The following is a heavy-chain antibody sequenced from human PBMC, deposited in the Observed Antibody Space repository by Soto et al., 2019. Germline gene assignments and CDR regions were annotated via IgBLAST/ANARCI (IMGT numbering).Heavy chain of an antibody. D-gene: IGHD3-22*01. Sequence: PVESLKISCNGSGYSFTSYWIGWVRQMPWKGLEWMGIIYPGDSDTRYSPSFQGQVTIPADKSISTAYLQWSSLKASDTAMYYCARHLGGYYYDSSGYAHYYYYGMDVWGQGTTVTVSS. J-gene: IGHJ6*02. V-gene: IGHV5-51*01. CDR3: ARHLGGYYYDSSGYAHYYYYGMDV. CDR1: GYSFTSYW. CDR2: IYPGDSDT.